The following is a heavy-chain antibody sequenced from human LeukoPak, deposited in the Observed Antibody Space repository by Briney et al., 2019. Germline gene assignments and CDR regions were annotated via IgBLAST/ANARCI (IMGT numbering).Heavy chain of an antibody. V-gene: IGHV4-34*01. CDR2: INHSGST. J-gene: IGHJ4*02. D-gene: IGHD6-25*01. CDR1: GGSFSGYY. Sequence: PSETLSLTCAVYGGSFSGYYWSWIRQPPGKGLEWIGEINHSGSTNYNPSLKSRVTISVDTSKNQSSLKLSSVTAADTAVYYCARDRGYSPFDYWGQGTLVTVSS. CDR3: ARDRGYSPFDY.